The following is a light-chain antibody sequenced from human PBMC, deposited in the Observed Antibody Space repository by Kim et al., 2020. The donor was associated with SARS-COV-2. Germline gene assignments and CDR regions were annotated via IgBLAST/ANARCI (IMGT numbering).Light chain of an antibody. CDR2: QDS. CDR3: QAWDSRTVV. CDR1: KLGDKY. V-gene: IGLV3-1*01. J-gene: IGLJ2*01. Sequence: SYELTQPPSVSVSPGQTASITCSGDKLGDKYGCWYQQKPGQSPVVVIYQDSKRPSGIPERFSGSNSGNTATLTISGTQAMDEADYYCQAWDSRTVVFGGGTQLTVL.